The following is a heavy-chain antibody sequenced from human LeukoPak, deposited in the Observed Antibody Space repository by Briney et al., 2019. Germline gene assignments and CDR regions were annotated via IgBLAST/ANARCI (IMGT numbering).Heavy chain of an antibody. D-gene: IGHD3-22*01. J-gene: IGHJ4*02. Sequence: ASVKVSCKASGYTFTSYGISWVRQAPGQGLEWMGWISAYNGNTNYAQKLQGRVTMTTDTSTSTAYMELRSLRSDDTAVYYCARTYYYDSSGYDYYFDYWGQGTLVTVSS. CDR3: ARTYYYDSSGYDYYFDY. CDR1: GYTFTSYG. V-gene: IGHV1-18*01. CDR2: ISAYNGNT.